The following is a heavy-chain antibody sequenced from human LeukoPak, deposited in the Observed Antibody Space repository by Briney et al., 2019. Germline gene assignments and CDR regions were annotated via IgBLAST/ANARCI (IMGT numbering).Heavy chain of an antibody. Sequence: SETLSLTCSVSGGSISSSSYYWGWIRQPPGKGLEWIGEINHSGSTNYNPSLKSRVTISVDTSKNQFSLKLSSVTAADTAVYYCARGIGYCSGGSCYSASWGQGTLVTVSS. J-gene: IGHJ5*02. CDR2: INHSGST. D-gene: IGHD2-15*01. V-gene: IGHV4-39*07. CDR3: ARGIGYCSGGSCYSAS. CDR1: GGSISSSSYY.